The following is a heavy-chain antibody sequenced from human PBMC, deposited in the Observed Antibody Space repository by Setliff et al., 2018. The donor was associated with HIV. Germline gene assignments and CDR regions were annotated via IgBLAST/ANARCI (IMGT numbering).Heavy chain of an antibody. J-gene: IGHJ4*02. CDR3: SLGLYFYDTSGPRVVDY. V-gene: IGHV3-30*04. D-gene: IGHD3-22*01. CDR1: GFTFSSYA. CDR2: ISYDGSDK. Sequence: GESLKISCAASGFTFSSYAIHWVRQAPNKGLEWVAVISYDGSDKYYADSVNGRFTISRDNSKNTLYLQMNSLRAEDTAVYYCSLGLYFYDTSGPRVVDYWGQGSLVTVSS.